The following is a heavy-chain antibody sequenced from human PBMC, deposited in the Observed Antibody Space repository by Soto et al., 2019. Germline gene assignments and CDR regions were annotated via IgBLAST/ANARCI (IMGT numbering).Heavy chain of an antibody. CDR1: GFTFSSYA. V-gene: IGHV3-23*01. J-gene: IGHJ5*02. CDR2: ISGSGGST. Sequence: GGSLSLSCAASGFTFSSYAMSWVRQAPGKGLEWVSAISGSGGSTYYADSVKGRFTISRDNSKNTLYLQMNSLRAEDTAVYYCARTYYDFWSGSQNWFDPWGQGTLVTVSS. D-gene: IGHD3-3*01. CDR3: ARTYYDFWSGSQNWFDP.